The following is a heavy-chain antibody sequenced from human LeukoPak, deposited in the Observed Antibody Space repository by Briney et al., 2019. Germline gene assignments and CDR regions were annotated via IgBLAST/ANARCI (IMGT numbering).Heavy chain of an antibody. CDR2: VNLQGST. CDR3: AREGGPYRPLDY. J-gene: IGHJ4*02. CDR1: GGSITNTNY. Sequence: SETLSLTCGVSGGSITNTNYWTWVRQPPGKGLEWIGEVNLQGSTNYNPSLMGRVAISVDTSENHISLQLTSVTAADTAVYYCAREGGPYRPLDYSGQGTLVTVSS. V-gene: IGHV4-4*02.